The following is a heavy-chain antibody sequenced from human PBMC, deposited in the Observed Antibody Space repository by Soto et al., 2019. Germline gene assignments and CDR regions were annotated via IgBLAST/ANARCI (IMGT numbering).Heavy chain of an antibody. Sequence: ASVKVSCKASGYTFTSYYMHWVRQAPGQGLEWMGIINPSGGSTSYAQKFQGRVTMTRDTSTSTVYMELSSLRSEDTAVYYCAGGSKQQRTLFILPHDAFDIWGQGTMVTVSS. V-gene: IGHV1-46*01. D-gene: IGHD6-13*01. CDR1: GYTFTSYY. J-gene: IGHJ3*02. CDR2: INPSGGST. CDR3: AGGSKQQRTLFILPHDAFDI.